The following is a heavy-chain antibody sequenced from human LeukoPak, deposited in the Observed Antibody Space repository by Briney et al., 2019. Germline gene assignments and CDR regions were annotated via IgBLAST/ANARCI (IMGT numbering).Heavy chain of an antibody. J-gene: IGHJ4*02. CDR3: ARESQDDGFDY. Sequence: GGSLRLSCAASGFTFSSYAMGWVRQAPGKGLEWVSAISGTGNRTYYADSVKGRFTISRDNSKNTLYLQMNSLRAEDTAVYYCARESQDDGFDYWGQGTLVTVSS. CDR1: GFTFSSYA. CDR2: ISGTGNRT. V-gene: IGHV3-23*01. D-gene: IGHD3-3*01.